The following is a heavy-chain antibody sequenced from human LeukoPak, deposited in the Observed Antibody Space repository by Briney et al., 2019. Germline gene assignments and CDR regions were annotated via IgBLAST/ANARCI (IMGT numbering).Heavy chain of an antibody. CDR3: ARDLYSFGHFDY. Sequence: PSETLSLTCTVSGGSISSYYWSWIRQPPGKGLEWIGYIYYSGSTNYNPSLKSRVTVSVDTTKNQFSLNLRSVTAADTAVYYCARDLYSFGHFDYWGQGILVTVSS. J-gene: IGHJ4*02. V-gene: IGHV4-59*01. CDR1: GGSISSYY. CDR2: IYYSGST. D-gene: IGHD5-18*01.